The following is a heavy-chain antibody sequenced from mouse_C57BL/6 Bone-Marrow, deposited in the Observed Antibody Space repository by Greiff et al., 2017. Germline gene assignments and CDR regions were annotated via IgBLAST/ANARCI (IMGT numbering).Heavy chain of an antibody. D-gene: IGHD4-1*01. CDR3: ARSGPLGRSFDY. CDR2: IYPTSGRT. Sequence: QVQLQQPGAELVKPGASVKMSCKASGYTFTSYWITWVKQRTGQGLEWIGDIYPTSGRTNYNEKFKSKAILTVDTSSNTAYMQLSILTSEDSAVFYCARSGPLGRSFDYWGQGTTLTVSS. CDR1: GYTFTSYW. J-gene: IGHJ2*01. V-gene: IGHV1-55*01.